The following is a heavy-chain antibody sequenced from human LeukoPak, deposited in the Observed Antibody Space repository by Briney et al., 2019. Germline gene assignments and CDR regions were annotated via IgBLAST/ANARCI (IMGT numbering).Heavy chain of an antibody. D-gene: IGHD2-21*02. V-gene: IGHV3-23*01. J-gene: IGHJ4*02. CDR1: GFTYSSYA. CDR2: ISVSGGST. CDR3: AKERSRGGDCLDY. Sequence: GGCLGLSCAASGFTYSSYAMSWVRQAPGKGLEWVSAISVSGGSTYYADSVKGRFTISRDNSKNTLYLQMNSLRAEETAVYYCAKERSRGGDCLDYWGQGTLVTVSS.